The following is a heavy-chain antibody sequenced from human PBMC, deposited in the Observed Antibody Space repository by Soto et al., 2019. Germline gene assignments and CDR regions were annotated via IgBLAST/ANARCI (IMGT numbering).Heavy chain of an antibody. V-gene: IGHV1-69*02. CDR2: IIPILGIA. CDR1: GGTFSSYT. J-gene: IGHJ4*02. Sequence: ASVKVSCKASGGTFSSYTISWVRQAPGQGLEWMGRIIPILGIANYAQKFQGRVTITADKSTSTAYMELSSLRSEDTAVYYCARGGYGDYAYFDYGGRGTLVPVS. CDR3: ARGGYGDYAYFDY. D-gene: IGHD4-17*01.